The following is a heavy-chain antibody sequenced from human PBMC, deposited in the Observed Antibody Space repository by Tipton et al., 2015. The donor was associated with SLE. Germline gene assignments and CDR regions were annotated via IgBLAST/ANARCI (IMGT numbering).Heavy chain of an antibody. CDR3: ARDGFRDGYNFNY. CDR2: ISNDGSKI. Sequence: SLRLSCAASGFTFSSYAMSWVRQAPGKGLEWVAVISNDGSKIHYTDSVRGRFTISRDNSKNTLNLQMDSLRAEDTAVYYCARDGFRDGYNFNYWGQGNQVTVSS. V-gene: IGHV3-30-3*01. CDR1: GFTFSSYA. D-gene: IGHD5-24*01. J-gene: IGHJ4*02.